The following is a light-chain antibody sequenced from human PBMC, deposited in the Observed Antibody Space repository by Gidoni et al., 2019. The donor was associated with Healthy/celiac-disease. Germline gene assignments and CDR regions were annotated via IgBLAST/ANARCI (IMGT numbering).Light chain of an antibody. V-gene: IGKV1-5*01. CDR2: DAS. CDR3: QQYNSYRYT. Sequence: DIQMTQSPSTLSASVGDRVTITCRASQSISSWLAWYQQKPGKAPKLLIYDASSGSGTEFTLTISSLQPDDFATYYCQQYNSYRYTFGQGTKLEIK. CDR1: QSISSW. J-gene: IGKJ2*01.